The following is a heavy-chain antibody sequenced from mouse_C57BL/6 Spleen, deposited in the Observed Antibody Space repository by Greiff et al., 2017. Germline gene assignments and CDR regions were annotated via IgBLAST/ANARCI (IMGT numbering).Heavy chain of an antibody. V-gene: IGHV5-6*01. Sequence: EVMLVESGGDLVKPGGSLKLSCAASGFTFSSYGMSWVRQTPDKRLEWVATISSGGSYTYYPDSVKGRFTISRDNAKNTLYLQMSSLKSEDTAMYYCARPRGEYDEFAYWGQGTLVTVSA. CDR1: GFTFSSYG. CDR3: ARPRGEYDEFAY. CDR2: ISSGGSYT. J-gene: IGHJ3*01. D-gene: IGHD2-4*01.